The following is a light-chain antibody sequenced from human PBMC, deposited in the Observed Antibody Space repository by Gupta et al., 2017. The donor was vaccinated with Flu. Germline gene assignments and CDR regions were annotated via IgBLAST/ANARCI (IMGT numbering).Light chain of an antibody. J-gene: IGLJ3*02. CDR3: CSDASSDTWV. V-gene: IGLV2-11*01. CDR2: DVS. CDR1: SSDVGGVNY. Sequence: SALTQPRSVSGSPWPSVTIPFTGTSSDVGGVNYVDWYQHHPGKAHNVMIYDVSERTAGVPVRFSGSKSGNTASLTISGLQVEDEADYYCCSDASSDTWVFGGGTKLTVL.